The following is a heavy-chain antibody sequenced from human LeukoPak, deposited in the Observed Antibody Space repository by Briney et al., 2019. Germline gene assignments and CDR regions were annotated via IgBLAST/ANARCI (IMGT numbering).Heavy chain of an antibody. CDR3: ARLRGYCSGGSCYSGPDY. V-gene: IGHV5-51*01. CDR1: GYSFTNYW. D-gene: IGHD2-15*01. CDR2: IYPGDSDT. J-gene: IGHJ4*02. Sequence: GESLKISCKGSGYSFTNYWLGWVRQMPGKGLEWMGIIYPGDSDTRYSPSFQGQVTFSADRSISTAYLQWSSLKASDTAMYYCARLRGYCSGGSCYSGPDYWGQGTLVTVSS.